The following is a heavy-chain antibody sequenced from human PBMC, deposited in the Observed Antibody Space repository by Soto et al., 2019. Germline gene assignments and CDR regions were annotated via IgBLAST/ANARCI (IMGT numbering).Heavy chain of an antibody. V-gene: IGHV3-33*01. CDR2: IWYDGSNK. Sequence: PGGSLRLSCAASGFTFSSYGMHWVRQAPGKGLEWVAVIWYDGSNKYYADSVKGRFTISRDNSKNTLYLQMNSLRAEDTAVYYCARDQEGFTSLRYFEAHPDVWGQGTTVTVSS. J-gene: IGHJ6*02. D-gene: IGHD3-9*01. CDR1: GFTFSSYG. CDR3: ARDQEGFTSLRYFEAHPDV.